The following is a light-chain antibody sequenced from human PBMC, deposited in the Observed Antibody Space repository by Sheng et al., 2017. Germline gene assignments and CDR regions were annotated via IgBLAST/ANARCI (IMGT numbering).Light chain of an antibody. Sequence: DIQMTQSPSSLSASVGDRVTITCQASQDISNYLNWYQQKPGKAPKLLIYDASNLETGVPSRFSGSGSGTDFTFTISSLQPEDIATYYCQQYDNLIFTFGPGPKWISN. CDR3: QQYDNLIFT. J-gene: IGKJ3*01. CDR2: DAS. V-gene: IGKV1-33*01. CDR1: QDISNY.